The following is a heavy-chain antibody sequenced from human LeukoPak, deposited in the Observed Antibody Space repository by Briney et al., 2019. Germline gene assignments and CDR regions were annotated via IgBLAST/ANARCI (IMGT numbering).Heavy chain of an antibody. J-gene: IGHJ4*02. D-gene: IGHD3-10*01. V-gene: IGHV5-10-1*01. Sequence: GESLRISCKGSGYSYTNYWITWVRQMPGKGLEWMGRIDPSDSYTNYSPSFQAHVTISADKSTSTAYLQWSSLKASDTAMYYCARRAGRGNWADYWGQGTLVTVSS. CDR1: GYSYTNYW. CDR2: IDPSDSYT. CDR3: ARRAGRGNWADY.